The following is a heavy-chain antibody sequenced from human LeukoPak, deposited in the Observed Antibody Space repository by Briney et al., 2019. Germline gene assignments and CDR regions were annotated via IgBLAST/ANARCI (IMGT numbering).Heavy chain of an antibody. V-gene: IGHV4-59*02. CDR3: AREWSGFDF. D-gene: IGHD2-15*01. Sequence: SETLSLTCSVSGDSVGIDKWSWIRQPPGKGLEWIAHISSSGSAIYNPSLMSRVSMSVDTSKNQFSLRLTSVTAADTAVYYCAREWSGFDFWGQGTTVTVSS. J-gene: IGHJ3*01. CDR2: ISSSGSA. CDR1: GDSVGIDK.